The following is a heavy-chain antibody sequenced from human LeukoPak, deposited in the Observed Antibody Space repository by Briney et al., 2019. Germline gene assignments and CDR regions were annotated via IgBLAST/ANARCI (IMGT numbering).Heavy chain of an antibody. D-gene: IGHD1-7*01. CDR3: ARAALQLELAPADY. CDR2: INPNSGGT. J-gene: IGHJ4*02. V-gene: IGHV1-2*02. CDR1: GYTFTGYY. Sequence: ASVKVSCKASGYTFTGYYMHWVRQAPGQGLEWMGWINPNSGGTNYAQKFQGRVTMTRDTSISTAYMELSRLRSDDTPVYSCARAALQLELAPADYWGQGTLVTVSS.